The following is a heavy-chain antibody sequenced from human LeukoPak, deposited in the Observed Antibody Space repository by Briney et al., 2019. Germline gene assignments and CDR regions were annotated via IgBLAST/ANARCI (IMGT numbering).Heavy chain of an antibody. V-gene: IGHV4-59*01. CDR2: IYYSGST. CDR3: ARALPAAIPDGMDV. CDR1: GGSISSYY. D-gene: IGHD2-2*01. J-gene: IGHJ6*02. Sequence: SETLSLTCTVSGGSISSYYWSWIRQPPGKGLEWIGYIYYSGSTNYNPSLKSRVTISVDTSKNQFSLKLSSVTAADTAVYYCARALPAAIPDGMDVWGQGNPGHRLL.